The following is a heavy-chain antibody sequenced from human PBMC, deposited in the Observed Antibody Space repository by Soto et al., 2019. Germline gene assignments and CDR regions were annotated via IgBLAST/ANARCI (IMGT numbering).Heavy chain of an antibody. V-gene: IGHV5-10-1*01. CDR2: IDPSDSYT. Sequence: EVQLVQSGAEVKKPGESLRISCKGSGYSFTSYWINWVRQMPGKGLEWMGRIDPSDSYTNYSPSFQGHVTISADKSISTASLQWSSLKGSDTAMYYCARRHSSSSAFDPWGQGTLVTVSS. D-gene: IGHD6-13*01. CDR1: GYSFTSYW. CDR3: ARRHSSSSAFDP. J-gene: IGHJ5*02.